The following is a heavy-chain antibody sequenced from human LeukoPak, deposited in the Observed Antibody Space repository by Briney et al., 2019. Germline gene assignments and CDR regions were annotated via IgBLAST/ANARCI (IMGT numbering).Heavy chain of an antibody. CDR2: IHSDGSST. V-gene: IGHV3-74*01. CDR1: GFTFSSYW. Sequence: PGGSLRLSCAASGFTFSSYWMHWVRQAPGKGLVWVSRIHSDGSSTSYADSVKGRFTISRDNAKNTLYLQMNSLRAEDTAVYYCARAPAKFWSGYYEFDYWGQGTLVTVSS. D-gene: IGHD3-3*01. CDR3: ARAPAKFWSGYYEFDY. J-gene: IGHJ4*02.